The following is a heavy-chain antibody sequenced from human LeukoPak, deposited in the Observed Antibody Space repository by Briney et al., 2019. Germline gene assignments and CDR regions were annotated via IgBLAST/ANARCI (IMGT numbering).Heavy chain of an antibody. CDR3: ASGYGDYGNDY. Sequence: PSETLSLTCAVYGGSFSGYYWSWIRQPPGKGLEWIGEINHSGSTNYNPSLKSRVTISVDTSKNQFSLKLSSVTAADTAVYYCASGYGDYGNDYWGQGTLATVSS. V-gene: IGHV4-34*01. D-gene: IGHD4-17*01. J-gene: IGHJ4*02. CDR1: GGSFSGYY. CDR2: INHSGST.